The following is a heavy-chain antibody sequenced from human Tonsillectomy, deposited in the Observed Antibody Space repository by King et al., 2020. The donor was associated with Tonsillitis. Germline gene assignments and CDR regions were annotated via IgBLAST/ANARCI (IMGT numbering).Heavy chain of an antibody. Sequence: QLVQSGAEVKKPGASVKVSCKTSGYPFTTYHLQWVRQAPGQGLEWVGWINPNSGATDFAQKFQGRITLTRDTSISTAYMELNSLRSDDTAVYYCARGGIEYSSEVYYWCQGALAT. CDR1: GYPFTTYH. CDR2: INPNSGAT. CDR3: ARGGIEYSSEVYY. D-gene: IGHD6-19*01. V-gene: IGHV1-2*02. J-gene: IGHJ4*02.